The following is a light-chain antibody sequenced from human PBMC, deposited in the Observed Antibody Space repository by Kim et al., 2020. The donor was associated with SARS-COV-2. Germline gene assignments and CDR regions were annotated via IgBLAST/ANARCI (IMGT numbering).Light chain of an antibody. Sequence: EIVMTQSPATLSVSPGESATLSCRASQSVSTNLAWYQQKPGQAPRLLIYGASTRATGVPARFSGSGSGTEFTLTISRLQSEDFAVYHCHQYHDWPPYTFGQGTKLEI. CDR3: HQYHDWPPYT. V-gene: IGKV3-15*01. CDR2: GAS. CDR1: QSVSTN. J-gene: IGKJ2*01.